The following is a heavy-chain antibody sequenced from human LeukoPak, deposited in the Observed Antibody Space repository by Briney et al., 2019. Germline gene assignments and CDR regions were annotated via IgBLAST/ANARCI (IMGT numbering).Heavy chain of an antibody. V-gene: IGHV3-30*18. D-gene: IGHD1-26*01. CDR1: GFTFSSYG. CDR3: TKEVRWELHSFDC. CDR2: ISYDGRNK. J-gene: IGHJ4*02. Sequence: GRSLRLSCAASGFTFSSYGMSWVRQAPGTGLERVAFISYDGRNKYYADSVKGRFTISRDNPKNTLYLQVNSLRAEDTAVYHCTKEVRWELHSFDCWGQGTLVTVSS.